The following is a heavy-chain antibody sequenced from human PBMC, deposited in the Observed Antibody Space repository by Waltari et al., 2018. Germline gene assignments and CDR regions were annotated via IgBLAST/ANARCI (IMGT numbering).Heavy chain of an antibody. CDR1: GYTFTSYA. CDR2: FNAGNGNT. D-gene: IGHD6-19*01. Sequence: QVQLVQSGAEVKKPGASVKVSCKASGYTFTSYAMHWVRQAPGQRLEWMGWFNAGNGNTKYSQKFQGRVTITRDTSASTAYMELSSLRSEDTAVYYCARGYSSGWYFDYWGQGTLVTVSS. CDR3: ARGYSSGWYFDY. V-gene: IGHV1-3*01. J-gene: IGHJ4*02.